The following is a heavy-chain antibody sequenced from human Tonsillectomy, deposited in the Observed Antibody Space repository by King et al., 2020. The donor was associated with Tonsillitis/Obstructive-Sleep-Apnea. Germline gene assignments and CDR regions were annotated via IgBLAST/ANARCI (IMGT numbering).Heavy chain of an antibody. J-gene: IGHJ4*02. V-gene: IGHV4-39*01. D-gene: IGHD3-3*01. Sequence: LQLQESGPGLVKPSETLSLTCTVSGGSISSSSYYWGWIRQPPGKGLEWIGSIYYSGSTYYNPSLKSRVTISVDTSKNQFSLKLSSVTAADTAVYYCARLRRYDFWSGYLTQSRIDYWGQGTLVTVSS. CDR1: GGSISSSSYY. CDR3: ARLRRYDFWSGYLTQSRIDY. CDR2: IYYSGST.